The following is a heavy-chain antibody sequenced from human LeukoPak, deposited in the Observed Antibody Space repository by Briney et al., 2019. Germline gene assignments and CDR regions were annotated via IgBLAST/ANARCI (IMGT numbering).Heavy chain of an antibody. D-gene: IGHD4-23*01. V-gene: IGHV3-21*01. Sequence: GGSLRLSCAASRFTFSHYTMNWVRQAPGKGLEWVSSISSSSAYIYYADSVKGRFTISRDNAKNSLFLQMNSLRAEDTAVYYCARAGPLYGGFVWYYYGMDVWGQGTTVTVSS. CDR2: ISSSSAYI. CDR3: ARAGPLYGGFVWYYYGMDV. CDR1: RFTFSHYT. J-gene: IGHJ6*02.